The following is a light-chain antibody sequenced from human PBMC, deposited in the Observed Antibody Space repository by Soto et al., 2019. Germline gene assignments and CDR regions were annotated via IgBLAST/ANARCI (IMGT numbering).Light chain of an antibody. V-gene: IGKV3-15*01. CDR2: GAS. J-gene: IGKJ2*01. Sequence: EIVMTQSPATLSVSPGERAALSCRASQSVNSNFAWYQQKPGQAPRLLIYGASNRATDIPARFSGSGSGTEFTLTISSLQSEDFAVYYCQQYNNWPYTCGQGTKLEIK. CDR3: QQYNNWPYT. CDR1: QSVNSN.